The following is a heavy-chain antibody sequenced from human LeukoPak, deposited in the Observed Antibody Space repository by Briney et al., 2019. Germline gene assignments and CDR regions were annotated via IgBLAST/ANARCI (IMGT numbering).Heavy chain of an antibody. D-gene: IGHD6-13*01. CDR2: INKVGSEK. V-gene: IGHV3-7*03. CDR3: ARDGSSSWYSQYYFDY. CDR1: GFTFSSYW. J-gene: IGHJ4*02. Sequence: GGSLTLSCAASGFTFSSYWMSWVRQAPAKGREWVANINKVGSEKYYVDSVKGRFTISGDNAKNSLYLQMNSLRAEDTAVYYCARDGSSSWYSQYYFDYWGQGTLVTVSS.